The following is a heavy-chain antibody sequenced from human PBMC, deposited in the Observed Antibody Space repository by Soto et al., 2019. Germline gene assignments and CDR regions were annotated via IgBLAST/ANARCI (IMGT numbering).Heavy chain of an antibody. CDR2: ISGSGGST. J-gene: IGHJ6*02. CDR3: AKVEYSGSSLNYYYGMDV. V-gene: IGHV3-23*01. CDR1: GFTFSSYA. D-gene: IGHD1-26*01. Sequence: GGSLRLSCAASGFTFSSYAMSWVRQAPGKGLEWVSAISGSGGSTYYADSVKGRFTISRDNSKNTLYLQMNSLRAEDTAVYYCAKVEYSGSSLNYYYGMDVWGQGTTVTVSS.